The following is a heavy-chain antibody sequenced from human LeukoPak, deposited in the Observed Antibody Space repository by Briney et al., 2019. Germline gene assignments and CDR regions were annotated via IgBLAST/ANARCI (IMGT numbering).Heavy chain of an antibody. Sequence: GESLKISCKGSGYTFTTYWIGWVRQMPGKGLGWMGIIYPGDSDPRYSPSFQGQVTILADTSISTAYLQWSSLKASDSAMYYCVRHGLGSSWFGFDYWGQGTLVTVSS. CDR2: IYPGDSDP. CDR1: GYTFTTYW. CDR3: VRHGLGSSWFGFDY. D-gene: IGHD6-13*01. J-gene: IGHJ4*02. V-gene: IGHV5-51*01.